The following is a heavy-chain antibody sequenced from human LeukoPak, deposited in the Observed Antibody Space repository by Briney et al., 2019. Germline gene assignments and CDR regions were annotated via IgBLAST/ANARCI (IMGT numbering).Heavy chain of an antibody. Sequence: GGSLRLSCVASGFSFRNYAIHWVRQAPGKGLEYVSVINTDGRITYYADSVKGRFTISRDNSKNTLFLQMNNLRAEDTALYYCVRESDSRSASGSPDHWGQGTLVTVSS. J-gene: IGHJ4*02. CDR3: VRESDSRSASGSPDH. V-gene: IGHV3-64*02. D-gene: IGHD3-10*01. CDR1: GFSFRNYA. CDR2: INTDGRIT.